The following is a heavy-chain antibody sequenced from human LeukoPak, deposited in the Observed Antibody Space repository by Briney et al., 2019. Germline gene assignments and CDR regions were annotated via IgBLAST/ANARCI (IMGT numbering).Heavy chain of an antibody. J-gene: IGHJ4*02. CDR3: ARQKGGQSFFDS. CDR1: GFTFSSYW. Sequence: GGSLRLSCAASGFTFSSYWMHRVRQDPRKGLLWVSRINGEGTTTAYADSVKGRFTISRDNAKNTLYLQMNSLRADDTAVYYCARQKGGQSFFDSWGQGTLVTVSS. D-gene: IGHD1-26*01. CDR2: INGEGTTT. V-gene: IGHV3-74*01.